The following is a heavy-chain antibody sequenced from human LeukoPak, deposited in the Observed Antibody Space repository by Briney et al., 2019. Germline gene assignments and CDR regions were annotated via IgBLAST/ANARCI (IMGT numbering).Heavy chain of an antibody. D-gene: IGHD6-13*01. CDR1: GGSISTYY. J-gene: IGHJ5*02. V-gene: IGHV4-59*01. Sequence: SETLSLTCTVSGGSISTYYWSWIRQPPGKGLEWIWYIYNSGSTNYNPSLQSRVTISVDTSKNQFSLKLTSVTAADTAVYYCAKAVATAGRFGFDPWGQGTLVAVSS. CDR3: AKAVATAGRFGFDP. CDR2: IYNSGST.